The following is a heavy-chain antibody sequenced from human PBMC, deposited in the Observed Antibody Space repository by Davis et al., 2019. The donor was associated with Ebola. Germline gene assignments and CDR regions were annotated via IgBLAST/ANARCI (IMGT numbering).Heavy chain of an antibody. CDR3: ARSYYGGDYLDY. D-gene: IGHD3-10*01. V-gene: IGHV3-33*01. Sequence: PGGSLRLSCEVSGFSFSDYGMHWIRQAPGKGLGWVAALWSNGFTTFYTDSVRGRFTISRDNSKNTLFLQMNNLRVEDTAVYYCARSYYGGDYLDYWGQGTLVTVSS. CDR1: GFSFSDYG. J-gene: IGHJ4*02. CDR2: LWSNGFTT.